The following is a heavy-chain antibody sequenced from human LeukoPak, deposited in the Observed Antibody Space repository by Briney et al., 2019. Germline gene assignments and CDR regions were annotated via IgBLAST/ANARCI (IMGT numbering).Heavy chain of an antibody. CDR1: GDSVSSNSAA. CDR3: ARDALEYSSGWYWFDP. V-gene: IGHV6-1*01. D-gene: IGHD6-19*01. J-gene: IGHJ5*02. Sequence: SQTLSLTCAISGDSVSSNSAAWNCIRQSPSRGLEWLGRTYYRSKWYNDYAVSVKSRITINPDTSKNQFSLQLNSVTPEDTAVYYCARDALEYSSGWYWFDPWGQGTLVTVSS. CDR2: TYYRSKWYN.